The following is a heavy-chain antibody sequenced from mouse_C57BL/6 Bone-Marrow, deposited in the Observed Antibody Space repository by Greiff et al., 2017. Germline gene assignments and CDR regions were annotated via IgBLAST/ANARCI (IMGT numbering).Heavy chain of an antibody. J-gene: IGHJ2*01. D-gene: IGHD1-1*01. Sequence: VQLQQPGAELVKPGASVKLSCKASGYTFTSYWMQWVKQRPGQGLEWIGEIDPSDSYTNYNQKFKGKATLTVDTSSSTAYMQLSSLTSEDSAVYYCASLGTTVVPYYFDYWGQGTTLTVSS. V-gene: IGHV1-50*01. CDR1: GYTFTSYW. CDR2: IDPSDSYT. CDR3: ASLGTTVVPYYFDY.